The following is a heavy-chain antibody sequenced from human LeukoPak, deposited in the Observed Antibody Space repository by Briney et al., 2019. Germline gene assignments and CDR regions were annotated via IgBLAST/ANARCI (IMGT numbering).Heavy chain of an antibody. D-gene: IGHD3-10*01. J-gene: IGHJ5*02. CDR1: GDSFSSYY. V-gene: IGHV4-59*01. CDR3: AKVGAYNWFDP. CDR2: FYYSGST. Sequence: PSETLSLTCTVSGDSFSSYYWSWIRQPPGKGLEWIGYFYYSGSTNYNPSLKSRVTISGDTSKNQFSLKLSSVTAADTAVYYCAKVGAYNWFDPWGQGTLVTVSS.